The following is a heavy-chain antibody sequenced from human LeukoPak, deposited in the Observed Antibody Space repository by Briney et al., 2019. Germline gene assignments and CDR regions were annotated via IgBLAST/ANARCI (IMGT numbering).Heavy chain of an antibody. D-gene: IGHD1-26*01. CDR2: IKEDGSEK. CDR1: GFTFSRYW. J-gene: IGHJ4*02. CDR3: ARADYSGRIFDY. Sequence: PGGSLRLSCAASGFTFSRYWMTWVRQAPGKVLEWVANIKEDGSEKYYVDSVKGRFTISRDNAKNSLYLQMNSLRAEDTAVYYCARADYSGRIFDYWGQGTLVTFSS. V-gene: IGHV3-7*01.